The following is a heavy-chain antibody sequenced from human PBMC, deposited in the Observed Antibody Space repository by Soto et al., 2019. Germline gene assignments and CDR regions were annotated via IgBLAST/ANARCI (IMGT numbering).Heavy chain of an antibody. Sequence: GGSLRLSCAASGVTVSSNYMSWVCQAQGQGLEWVSVIYSGGSTYYADSVKGRFTISRDNSKNTLYLQMNSLRAEDTAVYYCAREALYYYDSSGYYYDYYFDYWGQGTLVTVSS. D-gene: IGHD3-22*01. CDR2: IYSGGST. CDR1: GVTVSSNY. J-gene: IGHJ4*02. V-gene: IGHV3-53*01. CDR3: AREALYYYDSSGYYYDYYFDY.